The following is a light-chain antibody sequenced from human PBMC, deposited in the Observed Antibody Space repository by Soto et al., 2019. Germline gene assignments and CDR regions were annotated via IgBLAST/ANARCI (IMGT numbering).Light chain of an antibody. CDR1: QSISPW. V-gene: IGKV1-5*03. CDR2: KAS. Sequence: DIQVTQSPSTLSASVGDRVTITCRASQSISPWLAWYQQIPGEAPKLLIYKASSLESWVPSRFSGSGSGTEFTLTISSLQPDDVATYYCQQYATYWTFGQGTKV. J-gene: IGKJ1*01. CDR3: QQYATYWT.